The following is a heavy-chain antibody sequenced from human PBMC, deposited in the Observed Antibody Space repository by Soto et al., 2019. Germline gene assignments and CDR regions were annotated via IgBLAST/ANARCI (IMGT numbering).Heavy chain of an antibody. CDR3: ARLLGQGWLPDDY. Sequence: SETLSLTCTFSGGSISSSSYCWGWIRQPPGKGLEWIGSIYYSGSTYYNPSLKSRVTISVDTSKNQFSLKLSSVTAADTAVYYCARLLGQGWLPDDYWGQGTLVTVSS. CDR2: IYYSGST. CDR1: GGSISSSSYC. D-gene: IGHD3-22*01. V-gene: IGHV4-39*01. J-gene: IGHJ4*02.